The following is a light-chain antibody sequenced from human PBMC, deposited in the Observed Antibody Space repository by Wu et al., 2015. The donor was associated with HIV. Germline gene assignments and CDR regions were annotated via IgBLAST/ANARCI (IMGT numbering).Light chain of an antibody. J-gene: IGKJ1*01. V-gene: IGKV3-20*01. CDR1: QSVNSSY. CDR2: GAS. Sequence: EVVLTQSPGTLSLSPGERATLSCRASQSVNSSYLAWYQQKPGQAPRLLIYGASSRATGIPDTFSGSGSATDFTLTISRLEPEDFAVCYCQQYGSSPWTFGQGTKVEIK. CDR3: QQYGSSPWT.